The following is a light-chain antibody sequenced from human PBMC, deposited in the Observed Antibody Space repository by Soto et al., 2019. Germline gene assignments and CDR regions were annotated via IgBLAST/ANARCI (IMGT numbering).Light chain of an antibody. CDR1: QSVSSS. CDR2: DVS. CDR3: QYRSDWLSWT. J-gene: IGKJ1*01. Sequence: EVVLTQSPATPSLSPGERATLSCRASQSVSSSLAWYQQKPGQAPRLLMYDVSYRATGIPARFSGSGSGTDFTLTISSLEPEDFAVYYCQYRSDWLSWTFGQGTKVDIK. V-gene: IGKV3-11*01.